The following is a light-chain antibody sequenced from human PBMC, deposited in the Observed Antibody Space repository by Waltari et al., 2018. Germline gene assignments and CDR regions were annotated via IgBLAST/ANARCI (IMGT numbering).Light chain of an antibody. CDR2: EVS. CDR3: CSYAGVRGAV. Sequence: QSALTQPASVSGSPGESITISCTGTSSAVGTYNLISWYQQHPGKVPKLLIYEVSKRPSGVSNRFSASKSGNTASLTISGLQADDEADYYCCSYAGVRGAVFGGGTHLTVL. CDR1: SSAVGTYNL. V-gene: IGLV2-23*02. J-gene: IGLJ7*01.